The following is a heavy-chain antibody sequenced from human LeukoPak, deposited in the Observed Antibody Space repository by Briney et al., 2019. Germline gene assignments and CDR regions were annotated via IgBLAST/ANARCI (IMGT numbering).Heavy chain of an antibody. V-gene: IGHV3-23*01. CDR3: AKEIPLTPAFDY. J-gene: IGHJ4*02. CDR2: ISDTGDRT. D-gene: IGHD2-15*01. Sequence: GGSLRLSCAASGFIFSSYPMSWVRQVPGKGLEWVAAISDTGDRTYFADSVKGRLTVSRDNSKKTVSLQMDSLRADDTAVYYCAKEIPLTPAFDYWGQGTLVTVSS. CDR1: GFIFSSYP.